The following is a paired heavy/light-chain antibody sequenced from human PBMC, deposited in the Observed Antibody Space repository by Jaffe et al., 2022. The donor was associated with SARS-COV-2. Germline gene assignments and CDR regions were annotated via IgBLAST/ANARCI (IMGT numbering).Heavy chain of an antibody. V-gene: IGHV3-23*04. D-gene: IGHD3-22*01. CDR3: AKGGDTSGGDYYYYYYHMDV. CDR2: VTGSGGGT. J-gene: IGHJ6*03. Sequence: EVQLVESGGGLVQPGGSLRLSCAASGFTFSSFAMSWVRQAPGKGLECVSAVTGSGGGTYYADSVKGRFTISRDNSKNTLYLQMNSLRAEDTAVYYCAKGGDTSGGDYYYYYYHMDVWGKGTTVTVSS. CDR1: GFTFSSFA.
Light chain of an antibody. V-gene: IGKV1-39*01. CDR3: QQTYSTPH. CDR2: ATS. Sequence: DIQMTQSPSSLSASVGDRVTITCRASQSISSYLNWYQHKPGKAPKLLIYATSSLQSGVPSRFSGSGSGTDFTLTISSLQPEDFATYYCQQTYSTPHFGQGTRLEIK. J-gene: IGKJ5*01. CDR1: QSISSY.